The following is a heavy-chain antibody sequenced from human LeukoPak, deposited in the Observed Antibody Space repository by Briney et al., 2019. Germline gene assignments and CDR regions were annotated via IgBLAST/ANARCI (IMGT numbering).Heavy chain of an antibody. CDR2: IKSKTDGGTT. CDR3: TTGHNQLDYYYYGMDV. Sequence: GGSLRLSCAASGFTFSNAWMSWVRQAPGKGLEWVGRIKSKTDGGTTDYAAPVKGRFTISRDDSKNTLYLQMNSLKTEDTAVYYCTTGHNQLDYYYYGMDVWGQGTTVTVSS. J-gene: IGHJ6*02. D-gene: IGHD6-13*01. CDR1: GFTFSNAW. V-gene: IGHV3-15*01.